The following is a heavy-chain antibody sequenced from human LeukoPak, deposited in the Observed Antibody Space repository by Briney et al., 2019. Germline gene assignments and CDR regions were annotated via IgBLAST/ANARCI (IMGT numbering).Heavy chain of an antibody. CDR1: GGSIINSNW. Sequence: SGTLSLTCAVSGGSIINSNWWSWVRQPPGKGLEWIGEIDHSGSTNYNPSLKSRVTISVDTSKNQFSLKLSSVTAADTAVYYCARVSPERKNGMDVWGQGTTVTVSS. CDR3: ARVSPERKNGMDV. V-gene: IGHV4-4*02. D-gene: IGHD1-14*01. CDR2: IDHSGST. J-gene: IGHJ6*02.